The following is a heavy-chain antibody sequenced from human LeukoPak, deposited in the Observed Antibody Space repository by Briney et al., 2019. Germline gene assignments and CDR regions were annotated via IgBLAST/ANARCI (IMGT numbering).Heavy chain of an antibody. CDR2: LSGSGGGT. CDR3: YFDS. V-gene: IGHV3-23*01. Sequence: GGSLRLSCAVSGITLSNYGMSWVRQAPGKGLEWVAGLSGSGGGTNYADSVQGRFTISRDNPKNTLYLQMIRVFLVGFHKEAYYFDSWGQGALVTVSS. D-gene: IGHD2/OR15-2a*01. CDR1: GITLSNYG. J-gene: IGHJ4*02.